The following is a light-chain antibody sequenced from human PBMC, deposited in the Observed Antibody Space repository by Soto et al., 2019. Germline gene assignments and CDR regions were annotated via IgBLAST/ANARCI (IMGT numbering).Light chain of an antibody. CDR2: EVS. V-gene: IGLV2-14*01. Sequence: QSVLTQPASVSGSLGQSITISCTGTSSGVSGYYYVSWYQQHPNKAPKLMIFEVSNRPSGVSNRFSGSKSGNTASLTISGLQAEDEADYYCSSYTGSFPVLFGGGTKVTVL. CDR1: SSGVSGYYY. CDR3: SSYTGSFPVL. J-gene: IGLJ2*01.